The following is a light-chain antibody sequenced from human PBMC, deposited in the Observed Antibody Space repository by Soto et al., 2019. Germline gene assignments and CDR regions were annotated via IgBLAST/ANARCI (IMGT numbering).Light chain of an antibody. CDR2: DAS. Sequence: EIVLTQSPATLSLSPGERATLSCRASHSIIHYLAWYQQKPGQAPRLLIYDASNRATGIPARFSGSGSGTDFTLTIRSLEPEDCAVYFCQQRSNWPWTFGQGTKVEIK. CDR1: HSIIHY. J-gene: IGKJ1*01. V-gene: IGKV3-11*01. CDR3: QQRSNWPWT.